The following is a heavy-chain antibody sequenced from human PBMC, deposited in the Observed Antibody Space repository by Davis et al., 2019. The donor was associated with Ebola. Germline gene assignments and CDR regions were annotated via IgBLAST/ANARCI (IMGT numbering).Heavy chain of an antibody. Sequence: PGGSLRLSCAASGFTFSSYAMSWVRQAPGKGLEWVSAISGSGGSTYYADSVKGRFTIARDNSKNTLYLQMNSLRAEDTAVYYCAKDRGSAPPPHHHNAFDIWGQGTMVTVSS. CDR3: AKDRGSAPPPHHHNAFDI. CDR2: ISGSGGST. CDR1: GFTFSSYA. D-gene: IGHD2-15*01. V-gene: IGHV3-23*01. J-gene: IGHJ3*02.